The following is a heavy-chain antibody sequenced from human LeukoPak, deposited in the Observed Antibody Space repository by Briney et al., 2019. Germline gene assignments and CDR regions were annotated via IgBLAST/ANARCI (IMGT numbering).Heavy chain of an antibody. J-gene: IGHJ4*02. CDR3: ARLNSLPVGWRSPSDY. CDR1: GFTFSNYA. D-gene: IGHD2/OR15-2a*01. CDR2: VSGAGREA. Sequence: GGSLRLSCAASGFTFSNYAMSWVRQAPGKGLEWVSDVSGAGREAYYADSEKGRFTISRDNSKNTLFLLMDSLRGEDTALYHCARLNSLPVGWRSPSDYWGQGTLVTVSS. V-gene: IGHV3-23*01.